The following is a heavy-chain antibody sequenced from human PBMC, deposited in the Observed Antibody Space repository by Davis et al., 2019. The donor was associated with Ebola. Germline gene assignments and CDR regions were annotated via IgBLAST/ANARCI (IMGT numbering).Heavy chain of an antibody. J-gene: IGHJ6*04. V-gene: IGHV3-21*01. CDR3: ASAVNYYYYGMDV. CDR1: GFTFSSYS. Sequence: PGGSLRLSCAASGFTFSSYSMNWVRQAPGKGLEWVSSISSSSSYIYYADSVKGRFTISRDNAKNSLYLQMNSLRAEDTAVYYCASAVNYYYYGMDVWGKGTTVTVSS. D-gene: IGHD4-17*01. CDR2: ISSSSSYI.